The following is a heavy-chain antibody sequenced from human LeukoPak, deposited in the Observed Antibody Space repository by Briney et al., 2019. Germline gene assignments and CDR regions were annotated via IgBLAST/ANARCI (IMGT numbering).Heavy chain of an antibody. Sequence: GGSLRLSCAASGFIFSSYGMHWVRQAPGKGLEWVAFIRYDGTNKYYADSVKGRFTISRDNSKNTLYLQMNSLRAEDTAVYHCAKDRSGSYSQGLDYWGQGTLVTVSS. CDR3: AKDRSGSYSQGLDY. CDR2: IRYDGTNK. V-gene: IGHV3-30*02. J-gene: IGHJ4*02. CDR1: GFIFSSYG. D-gene: IGHD1-26*01.